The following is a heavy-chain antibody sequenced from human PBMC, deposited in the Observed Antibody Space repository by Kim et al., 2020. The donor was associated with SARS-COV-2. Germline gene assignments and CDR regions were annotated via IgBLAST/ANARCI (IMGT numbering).Heavy chain of an antibody. D-gene: IGHD6-19*01. CDR2: INPNSGGT. CDR3: ARGEPSGQWLVYYFDY. V-gene: IGHV1-2*02. CDR1: GYTFTGYY. Sequence: ASVKVSCKASGYTFTGYYMHWVRQAPGQGLEWMGWINPNSGGTNYAQKFQGRVTMTRDTSISTAYMELSRLRSDDTAVYYCARGEPSGQWLVYYFDYWGQGTLVTVSS. J-gene: IGHJ4*02.